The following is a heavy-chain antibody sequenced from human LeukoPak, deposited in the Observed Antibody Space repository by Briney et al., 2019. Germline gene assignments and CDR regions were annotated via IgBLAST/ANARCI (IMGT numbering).Heavy chain of an antibody. D-gene: IGHD6-19*01. V-gene: IGHV3-23*01. CDR1: GFTFSTYA. CDR3: AIKSGWFDY. J-gene: IGHJ4*02. CDR2: ISGSGGST. Sequence: GGSLRLSCGGSGFTFSTYAITWVRQAPGNGLEWVSTISGSGGSTYYADSVQGRFTISRDNSKNTLYLQMNSLRAEDTAVYYCAIKSGWFDYWGQGTLVTVSS.